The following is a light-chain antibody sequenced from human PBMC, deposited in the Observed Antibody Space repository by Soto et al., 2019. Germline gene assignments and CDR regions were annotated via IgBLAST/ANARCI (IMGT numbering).Light chain of an antibody. CDR3: QQYNNWPRT. CDR2: GSS. V-gene: IGKV3-15*01. Sequence: EIVMTQSPATLSVSPGERATLSCRASQSVRRDLAWYQQKPGQTLRLLISGSSTRATGIPPRFSGSGSGTALTLTISSLQSEDFSVYYCQQYNNWPRTFGQGTKLEIK. CDR1: QSVRRD. J-gene: IGKJ2*01.